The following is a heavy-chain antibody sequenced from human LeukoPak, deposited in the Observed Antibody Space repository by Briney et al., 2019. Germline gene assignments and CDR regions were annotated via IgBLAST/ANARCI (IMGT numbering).Heavy chain of an antibody. J-gene: IGHJ4*02. V-gene: IGHV4-59*01. CDR1: SGSISSYY. CDR2: IYYSGTT. Sequence: SETLSLTCTVSSGSISSYYWSWIRQPPGKELEWIGYIYYSGTTNYNPSLNSRVTISLDASNKQLSLTLNSVTAADTAVYYCARVERIAAAGYYFDYWGQGTLVTVSS. D-gene: IGHD6-13*01. CDR3: ARVERIAAAGYYFDY.